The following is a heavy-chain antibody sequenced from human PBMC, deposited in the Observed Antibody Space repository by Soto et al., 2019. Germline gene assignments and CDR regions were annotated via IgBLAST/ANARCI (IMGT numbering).Heavy chain of an antibody. J-gene: IGHJ4*02. CDR1: GYIFTTYG. CDR2: INAHNGNT. Sequence: QVHLVQSGAEVKKPGASVKVSCKGSGYIFTTYGITWVRQAPGQGLEWMGWINAHNGNTNYAQELQGRVAVTRDTSPSTAYMELRNLRSDDTAVYYCARGRYGDYCGQGALVNVSS. CDR3: ARGRYGDY. V-gene: IGHV1-18*01. D-gene: IGHD1-1*01.